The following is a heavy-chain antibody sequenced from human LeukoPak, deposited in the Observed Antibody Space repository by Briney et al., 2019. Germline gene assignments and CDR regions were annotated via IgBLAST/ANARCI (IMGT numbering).Heavy chain of an antibody. CDR2: INHSGST. J-gene: IGHJ6*02. CDR3: ARRSGHPFYYYYGMDV. Sequence: SETLSLTCAVYGGSFSGYYWSWFRQPPGKGLEWIGEINHSGSTNYNPSLKSRVTISVDTSKNQFSLKLSSVTAADTAVYYCARRSGHPFYYYYGMDVWGQGTTVTVSS. D-gene: IGHD6-19*01. V-gene: IGHV4-34*01. CDR1: GGSFSGYY.